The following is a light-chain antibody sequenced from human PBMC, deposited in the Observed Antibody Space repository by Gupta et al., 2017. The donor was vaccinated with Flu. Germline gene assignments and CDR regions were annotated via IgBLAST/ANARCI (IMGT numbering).Light chain of an antibody. V-gene: IGKV3-20*01. J-gene: IGKJ1*01. CDR3: HQSCSSPWT. CDR2: GAS. Sequence: TGSPGPRSYSPWESATPACRAMQSVSRSYLAWYQQKPGQSPRLLIYGASGMATGLPDRFSGSGSGTDFTLTISILEPEDFAVYYCHQSCSSPWTFGQGTKVEIK. CDR1: QSVSRSY.